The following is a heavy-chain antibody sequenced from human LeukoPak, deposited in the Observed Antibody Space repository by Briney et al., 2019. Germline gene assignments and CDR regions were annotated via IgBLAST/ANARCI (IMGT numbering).Heavy chain of an antibody. J-gene: IGHJ4*02. CDR1: GFTFDDYG. Sequence: GGSLRPSCAASGFTFDDYGMAWVRQAPGKGLEWVSGLKRNGGSTGYADSVKGRFTISRDNTKNSLYLQMNSLRAEDTALYYCASGLGYGDYAFDFWGQGTLVTVSS. D-gene: IGHD4-17*01. CDR3: ASGLGYGDYAFDF. V-gene: IGHV3-20*04. CDR2: LKRNGGST.